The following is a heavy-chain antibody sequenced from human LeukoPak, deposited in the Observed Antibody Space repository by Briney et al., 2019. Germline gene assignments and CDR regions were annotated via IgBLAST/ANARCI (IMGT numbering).Heavy chain of an antibody. V-gene: IGHV4-59*01. Sequence: SETLSLTCTVSGGSISSYYWSWIRQPPGKGLEWIGYIYYSGSTNYNPSLKSRVTISVDTSKNQFSLKLSSVTAADTAVYYCARGPGYSSGWYYDYWGQGTLVTVSS. CDR3: ARGPGYSSGWYYDY. J-gene: IGHJ4*02. D-gene: IGHD6-13*01. CDR2: IYYSGST. CDR1: GGSISSYY.